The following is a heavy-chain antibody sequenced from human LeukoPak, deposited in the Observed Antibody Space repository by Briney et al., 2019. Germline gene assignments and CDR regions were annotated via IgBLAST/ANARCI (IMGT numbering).Heavy chain of an antibody. CDR2: IYHSGST. V-gene: IGHV4-38-2*02. Sequence: NPSETLSLTCTVSGGSISSYYWGWIRQPPGKGLEWIGSIYHSGSTYYNPSLKSRVTISVDTSKNQFSLKLSSVTAADTAVYYCARDRPNAIWGQGTLVTVSS. CDR1: GGSISSYY. J-gene: IGHJ4*02. CDR3: ARDRPNAI.